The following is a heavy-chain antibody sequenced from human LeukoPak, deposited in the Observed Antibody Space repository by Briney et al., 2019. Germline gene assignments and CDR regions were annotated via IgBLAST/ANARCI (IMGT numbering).Heavy chain of an antibody. CDR3: ARDVRHRYCSSSSCYWGWLDP. J-gene: IGHJ5*02. V-gene: IGHV4-4*07. D-gene: IGHD2-2*01. CDR2: IYISGST. CDR1: GGSISSYY. Sequence: SETLSLTCTVSGGSISSYYWSWIRQPAGKGLEWIGRIYISGSTNYNPSLKSRVTMSVDTSKNQFSLKLSSVTAADTAVYYCARDVRHRYCSSSSCYWGWLDPWGQGTLVTVSS.